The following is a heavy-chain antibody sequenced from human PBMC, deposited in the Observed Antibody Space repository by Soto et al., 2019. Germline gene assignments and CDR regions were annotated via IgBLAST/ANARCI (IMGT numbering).Heavy chain of an antibody. V-gene: IGHV5-51*01. Sequence: GESLKISCKGSGYSFTSYWIGWVRQMPGKGLEWMGIIYPGDSDTRYSPSFQGQVTISADKSISTAYLQWSSLKASDTAMYYWARLGIAARRSAYYYGMDVWGQGTTVTVSS. CDR1: GYSFTSYW. J-gene: IGHJ6*02. CDR3: ARLGIAARRSAYYYGMDV. CDR2: IYPGDSDT. D-gene: IGHD6-6*01.